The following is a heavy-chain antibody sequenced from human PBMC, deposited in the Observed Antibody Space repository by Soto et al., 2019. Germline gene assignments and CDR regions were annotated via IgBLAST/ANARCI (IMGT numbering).Heavy chain of an antibody. CDR3: ARDYSDTNGYYYFDY. J-gene: IGHJ4*01. CDR1: DYSISRGYY. V-gene: IGHV4-38-2*02. Sequence: SETLSLTCAVSDYSISRGYYWGWIRQPPGKGLEWIGSIFHNGNAYYTPSLKRRVTISVDTSKNQFSLTLTSVTAADTAVYYCARDYSDTNGYYYFDYWGHGTLVTVSS. CDR2: IFHNGNA. D-gene: IGHD3-22*01.